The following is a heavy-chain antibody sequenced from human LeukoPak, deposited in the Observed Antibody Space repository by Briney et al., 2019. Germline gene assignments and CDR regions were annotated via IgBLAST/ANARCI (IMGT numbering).Heavy chain of an antibody. CDR2: ISGSGGST. Sequence: PGGSLRLLCVASAFRFSNYPMHWVRQAPGKGLEWVSAISGSGGSTYYADSVKGRFTISRDNSKNTLYLQMNSLRAEDTAVYYCAKDSTPLLMPIGGYYYYGMDVWGQGTTVTVSS. D-gene: IGHD2-8*01. CDR3: AKDSTPLLMPIGGYYYYGMDV. CDR1: AFRFSNYP. J-gene: IGHJ6*02. V-gene: IGHV3-23*01.